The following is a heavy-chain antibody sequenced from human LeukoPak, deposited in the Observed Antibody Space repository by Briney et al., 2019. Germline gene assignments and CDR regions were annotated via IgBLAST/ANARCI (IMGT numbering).Heavy chain of an antibody. CDR2: IIPIFGTA. CDR3: ARVPTVTTDYYYYMYV. CDR1: GGTFSSYA. Sequence: SVKVSCKASGGTFSSYAISWVRQAPGQGLEWMGGIIPIFGTANYAQKFQGRVTITADEPTSTAYMELSSLRSEDTAVYYCARVPTVTTDYYYYMYVWGKGTTVTVSS. V-gene: IGHV1-69*13. J-gene: IGHJ6*03. D-gene: IGHD4-11*01.